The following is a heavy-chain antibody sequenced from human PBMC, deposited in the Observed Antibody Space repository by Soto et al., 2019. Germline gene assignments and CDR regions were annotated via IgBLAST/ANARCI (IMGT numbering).Heavy chain of an antibody. D-gene: IGHD1-26*01. Sequence: EVQLLESGGGLVQPGGSLRLSCVVSGFTFSSYAMSWVRQAPGAGLELVSAISLSGGSTYKASSVKGSFTISRDNSKTTLYLQMNILRADDTAVYYCAKGGGSYFFDYWGQGTLVTVSS. CDR1: GFTFSSYA. J-gene: IGHJ4*02. CDR3: AKGGGSYFFDY. CDR2: ISLSGGST. V-gene: IGHV3-23*01.